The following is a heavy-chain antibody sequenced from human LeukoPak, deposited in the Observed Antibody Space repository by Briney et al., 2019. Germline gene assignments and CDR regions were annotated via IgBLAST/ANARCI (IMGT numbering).Heavy chain of an antibody. CDR3: ARGRGWNYYDSSALRR. Sequence: SETLSLTCAVYGGSFSGYSWTWIRQPPGKGLEWIGEINHSGSTNYNPSLKSRVTISVDTSKNQFSLKLSSVTAADTAVYYCARGRGWNYYDSSALRRWGQGTMVTVSS. J-gene: IGHJ3*01. V-gene: IGHV4-34*01. CDR2: INHSGST. CDR1: GGSFSGYS. D-gene: IGHD3-22*01.